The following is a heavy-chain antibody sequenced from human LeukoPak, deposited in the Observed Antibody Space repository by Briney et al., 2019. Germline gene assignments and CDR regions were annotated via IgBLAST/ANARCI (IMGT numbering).Heavy chain of an antibody. CDR2: IYYSGST. V-gene: IGHV4-59*01. Sequence: SETLSLTCTVSGGSISSYYWSWLRQPPGKGLEWIGYIYYSGSTNYNPSLKSRVTISVDTSKNQFSLKLSSVTAADTAVYYCVRGKGYFQHWGQGTLVTVSS. J-gene: IGHJ1*01. CDR1: GGSISSYY. CDR3: VRGKGYFQH.